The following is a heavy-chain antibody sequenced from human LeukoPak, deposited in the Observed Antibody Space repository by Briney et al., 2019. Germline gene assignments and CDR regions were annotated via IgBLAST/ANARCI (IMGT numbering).Heavy chain of an antibody. J-gene: IGHJ4*02. Sequence: KPSETLSLTCTVSGGSISSYYWSWIRQPPGKGLEWIGYIYYSGSTNYNPSLKSRVTISVDTSKNQFSLKLSSVTAADTAVYYCARGAPAAAGSWLNWGQGTLVTVSS. CDR2: IYYSGST. CDR1: GGSISSYY. V-gene: IGHV4-59*01. CDR3: ARGAPAAAGSWLN. D-gene: IGHD6-13*01.